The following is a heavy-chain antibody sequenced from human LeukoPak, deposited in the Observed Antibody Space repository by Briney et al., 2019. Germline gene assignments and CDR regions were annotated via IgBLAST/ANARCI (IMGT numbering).Heavy chain of an antibody. CDR1: GFTFSSYA. Sequence: GGSLRLSRAASGFTFSSYAMSWVRQAPGKGLEWVSAINGNGGSTYYTDSVKGRFVISRDNSKNTLYLQMNSLRAEDTAVYYCAKGIDSRSLFDYWGQGTLVTVSS. CDR3: AKGIDSRSLFDY. J-gene: IGHJ4*02. V-gene: IGHV3-23*01. CDR2: INGNGGST. D-gene: IGHD6-6*01.